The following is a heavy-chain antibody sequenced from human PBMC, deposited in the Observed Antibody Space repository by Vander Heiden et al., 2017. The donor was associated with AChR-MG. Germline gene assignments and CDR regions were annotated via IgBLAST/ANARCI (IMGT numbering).Heavy chain of an antibody. CDR1: GGTFSSYA. CDR2: IIPIFGTA. D-gene: IGHD3-22*01. V-gene: IGHV1-69*01. Sequence: QVQLVQSGAEVKKPGSSVKVSCKASGGTFSSYAISWVRQAPGQGLEWMGEIIPIFGTANYAQKFQGRVTITADESTSTAYMELSSLRSEDTAVYYCARAAFYYDSSGYYYGLFDYWGQGTLVTVSS. CDR3: ARAAFYYDSSGYYYGLFDY. J-gene: IGHJ4*02.